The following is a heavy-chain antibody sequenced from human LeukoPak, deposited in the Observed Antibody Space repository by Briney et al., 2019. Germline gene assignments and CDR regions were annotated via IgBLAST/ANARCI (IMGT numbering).Heavy chain of an antibody. Sequence: GGSLRLSCAASGFTFSSYAMSWVRQAPGKGLEGVSAISGSGGSTYYADSVKGRFTISRDNSKNTLYLQMNSLRAEDTAVYYCAKALRGIAARAPFDYWGQGTLVTVSS. CDR1: GFTFSSYA. D-gene: IGHD6-6*01. CDR2: ISGSGGST. J-gene: IGHJ4*02. CDR3: AKALRGIAARAPFDY. V-gene: IGHV3-23*01.